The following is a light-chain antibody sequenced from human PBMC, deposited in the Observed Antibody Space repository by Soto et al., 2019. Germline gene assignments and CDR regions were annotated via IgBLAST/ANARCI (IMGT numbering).Light chain of an antibody. Sequence: DIVMTQSPDCLAVSLGARATINCKSSQTVFRSSDNKNYLAWYQQKPGQPPKLLIYLASTRESGVPDRFSGSGSGTDFTLTISSLQAEDVATYYCQQYHSPPVTFGGGTKVEIK. V-gene: IGKV4-1*01. CDR3: QQYHSPPVT. J-gene: IGKJ4*01. CDR2: LAS. CDR1: QTVFRSSDNKNY.